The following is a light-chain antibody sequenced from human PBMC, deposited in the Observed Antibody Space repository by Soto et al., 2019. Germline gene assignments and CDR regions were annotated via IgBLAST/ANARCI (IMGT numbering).Light chain of an antibody. Sequence: EIVLTQSPGTLSLSPGERATLSCRASESVSSNYLAWYQQKPGQAPRLLIYGASTRATGVPDRFSGSGSGTDYTLSISRLEPEDFAVYYYQQYGGSPRTFGQGTKVEIK. J-gene: IGKJ1*01. V-gene: IGKV3-20*01. CDR1: ESVSSNY. CDR2: GAS. CDR3: QQYGGSPRT.